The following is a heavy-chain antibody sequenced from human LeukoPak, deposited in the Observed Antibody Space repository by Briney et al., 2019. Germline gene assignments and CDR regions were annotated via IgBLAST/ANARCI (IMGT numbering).Heavy chain of an antibody. CDR1: GYTFTSYG. CDR2: INPNSGGT. D-gene: IGHD3-3*01. Sequence: ASVKVSCKASGYTFTSYGISWVRQAPGQGLEWMGWINPNSGGTNYAQKFQGRVTMTRDTSISTAYMELSRLRSDDTAVYYCARVRSSDYDFWSGYYKLYYYYYMDVWGKGTTVTVSS. J-gene: IGHJ6*03. CDR3: ARVRSSDYDFWSGYYKLYYYYYMDV. V-gene: IGHV1-2*02.